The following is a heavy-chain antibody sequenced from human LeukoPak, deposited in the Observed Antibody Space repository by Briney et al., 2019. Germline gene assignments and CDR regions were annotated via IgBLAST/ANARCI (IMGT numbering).Heavy chain of an antibody. CDR3: GTLLSNAAFDY. J-gene: IGHJ4*02. Sequence: ASVKVSCKASGYIFTGYYMHWVRQAPGQGLEWMGWINPNSGETRYAQKFQGRVTMTRDTSIGTAYMELSRLRSDETAVYYCGTLLSNAAFDYWGQGTLVTVSS. D-gene: IGHD6-25*01. V-gene: IGHV1-2*02. CDR1: GYIFTGYY. CDR2: INPNSGET.